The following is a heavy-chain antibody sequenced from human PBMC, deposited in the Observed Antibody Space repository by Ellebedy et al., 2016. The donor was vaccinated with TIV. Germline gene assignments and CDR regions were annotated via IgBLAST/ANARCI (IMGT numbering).Heavy chain of an antibody. CDR2: ISNTGRT. J-gene: IGHJ4*02. CDR3: ARDRRGSYDY. V-gene: IGHV4-59*01. D-gene: IGHD3-10*01. Sequence: MPGGSLRLSCNASGASISSSYWSWIRQTPGKGLEWIGYISNTGRTNYNPSLQSRVTISVDTSRNQFSLKLRSATAADTAVYYCARDRRGSYDYWGQGTLITVSS. CDR1: GASISSSY.